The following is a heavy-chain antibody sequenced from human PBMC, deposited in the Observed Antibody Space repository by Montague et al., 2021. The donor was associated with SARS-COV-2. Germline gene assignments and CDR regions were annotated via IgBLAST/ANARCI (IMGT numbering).Heavy chain of an antibody. V-gene: IGHV4-59*13. CDR1: GGSISTYY. J-gene: IGHJ4*02. Sequence: SETLSLTCSVSGGSISTYYWSWIRQPPGKGLEWIGYVSFSGDTIYNPSLKGRVTISVDTSKHQFSLGLSSVTAADTAVCYCARDRSYDSSGYPFPQYFFGYWGQGALVIVSS. CDR3: ARDRSYDSSGYPFPQYFFGY. D-gene: IGHD3-22*01. CDR2: VSFSGDT.